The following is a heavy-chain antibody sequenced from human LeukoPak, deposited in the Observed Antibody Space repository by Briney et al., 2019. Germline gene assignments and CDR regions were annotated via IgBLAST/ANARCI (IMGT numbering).Heavy chain of an antibody. Sequence: ASVKVSCKTSGYNFRHYGISWVRQAPGQGLEWMAWISGGYNGDSNYALKLRGRLTMTTDTSTSTAYMEMRSLRSDDTAVYYCARXEKKYCSGGSXPAYFDYWGXXXLXXVS. D-gene: IGHD2-15*01. V-gene: IGHV1-18*01. CDR1: GYNFRHYG. J-gene: IGHJ4*01. CDR2: ISGGYNGDS. CDR3: ARXEKKYCSGGSXPAYFDY.